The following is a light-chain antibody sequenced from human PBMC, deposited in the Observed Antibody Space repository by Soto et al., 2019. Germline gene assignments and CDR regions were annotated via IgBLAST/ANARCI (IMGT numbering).Light chain of an antibody. CDR2: GAS. Sequence: EIVLTQSPGTLSLSPGERATLSCRVSQSVGGNYLTWYQQKPGQAPRLLIYGASSRASGIPDRFSGSGSGTDFTLTISRLEPEDFAVYYCQQYGNSPVTFGGGTKVEIK. J-gene: IGKJ4*01. CDR1: QSVGGNY. V-gene: IGKV3-20*01. CDR3: QQYGNSPVT.